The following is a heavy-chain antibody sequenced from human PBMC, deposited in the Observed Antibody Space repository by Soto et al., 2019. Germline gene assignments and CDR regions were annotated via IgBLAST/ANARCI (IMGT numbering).Heavy chain of an antibody. CDR2: IFYSGST. J-gene: IGHJ4*01. CDR1: GGSISSYY. Sequence: PSETLSLTCTVSGGSISSYYWGWIRQPPGKGLEWIGYIFYSGSTNYNPSLEGRVTISVDTSKNQFSLKVSSVTAADTAVYYCARDRSVYGDINPGCYFEHWGHGTLVTVPS. D-gene: IGHD4-17*01. V-gene: IGHV4-59*12. CDR3: ARDRSVYGDINPGCYFEH.